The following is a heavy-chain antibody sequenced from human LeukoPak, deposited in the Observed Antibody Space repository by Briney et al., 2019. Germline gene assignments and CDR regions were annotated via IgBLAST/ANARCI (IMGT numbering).Heavy chain of an antibody. D-gene: IGHD3-22*01. V-gene: IGHV1-69*04. CDR1: GGTFSSYT. CDR3: ARDTYYYDSSGYWR. CDR2: ITPILGIA. Sequence: ASVKVSCKASGGTFSSYTISWVRQAPGQGLEWMGRITPILGIANYAQKFQGRVTITADKSTSTAYMELSSLRSEDTAVYYCARDTYYYDSSGYWRWGQGTLVTVSS. J-gene: IGHJ4*02.